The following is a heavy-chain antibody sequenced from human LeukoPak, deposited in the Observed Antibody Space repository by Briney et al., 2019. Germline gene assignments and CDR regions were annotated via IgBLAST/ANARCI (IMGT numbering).Heavy chain of an antibody. J-gene: IGHJ6*03. V-gene: IGHV3-48*03. CDR1: GFSFSNYA. D-gene: IGHD6-13*01. CDR2: ISGSSAAI. Sequence: PGGSLRLSCAASGFSFSNYAMNWVRQAPGKGLGWVSSISGSSAAIYYADSVVGRFTISRDKAKNSLYLQMNSLRAEDTAVYYCARDPSRGYNYYSYMDVWGKGTTVTVSS. CDR3: ARDPSRGYNYYSYMDV.